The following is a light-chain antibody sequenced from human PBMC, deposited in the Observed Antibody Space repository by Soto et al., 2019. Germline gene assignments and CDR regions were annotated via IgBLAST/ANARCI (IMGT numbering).Light chain of an antibody. CDR1: QSLLHTNGYIY. J-gene: IGKJ2*01. Sequence: DLVMTQSPLSLPVTPGEPASISCRSSQSLLHTNGYIYLDWYLQKPGQSPQLLLYLASNRASGVPDRFSGSGSGTDFTLKISRVEAEDVGVYYCMQALQSPLFTFGQGTKLEIK. CDR2: LAS. CDR3: MQALQSPLFT. V-gene: IGKV2-28*01.